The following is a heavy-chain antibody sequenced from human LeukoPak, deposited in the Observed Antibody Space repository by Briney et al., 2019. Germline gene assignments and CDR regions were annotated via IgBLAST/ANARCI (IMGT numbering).Heavy chain of an antibody. CDR3: ARDQTLYVGWFDP. CDR1: GYSFTSYS. CDR2: ISPYNGNT. V-gene: IGHV1-18*01. Sequence: GASVKVSCNASGYSFTSYSISWVRQAPGQGLEWVGSISPYNGNTNYAQKLQGRVTMTTDTSTTTASMELRSLRSDDTAVYYCARDQTLYVGWFDPWGQGTLVTVSS. J-gene: IGHJ5*02. D-gene: IGHD5/OR15-5a*01.